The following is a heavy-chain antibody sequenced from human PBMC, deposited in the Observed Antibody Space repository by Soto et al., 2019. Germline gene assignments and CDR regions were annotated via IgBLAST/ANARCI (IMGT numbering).Heavy chain of an antibody. V-gene: IGHV3-23*01. CDR2: VSGGCKST. CDR3: STATSFYFDNSALFFS. J-gene: IGHJ5*02. Sequence: PGGSLTLSCAASGFSFSNYAMNWVRQAPGTGLEWVSAVSGGCKSTYYAASASGRLPISRDNSRNTLSLQLTNLRVDDTAVYYCSTATSFYFDNSALFFSWGQGTLVTVSS. D-gene: IGHD3-22*01. CDR1: GFSFSNYA.